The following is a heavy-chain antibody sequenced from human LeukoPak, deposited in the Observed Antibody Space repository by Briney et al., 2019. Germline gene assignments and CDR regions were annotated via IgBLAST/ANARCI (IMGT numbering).Heavy chain of an antibody. CDR1: GFTFSSYA. V-gene: IGHV3-30*04. CDR2: ISYDGSNK. CDR3: AREAMVYAILPGYYGMDV. Sequence: GRSLRLSCAASGFTFSSYAMHWVRQAPGKGLEWVAVISYDGSNKYYADSVKGRFTISRDNSKNTLYLQMNSLRAEDTAVYYCAREAMVYAILPGYYGMDVWGQGTTVTVSS. J-gene: IGHJ6*02. D-gene: IGHD2-8*01.